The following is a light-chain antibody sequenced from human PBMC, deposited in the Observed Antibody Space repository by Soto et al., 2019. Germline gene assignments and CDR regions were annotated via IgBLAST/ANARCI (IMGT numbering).Light chain of an antibody. CDR3: QHDVRSLWT. CDR2: SAS. V-gene: IGKV3-20*01. Sequence: EIVLTQSPGTLSLSPGERATLSCRASQSVSSSYLAWYQQKPGQAPSLLIYSASNRATGVPDRFSGSGSGTDFTLSISRLDPDDFAVYYCQHDVRSLWTFGQGTKVELK. CDR1: QSVSSSY. J-gene: IGKJ1*01.